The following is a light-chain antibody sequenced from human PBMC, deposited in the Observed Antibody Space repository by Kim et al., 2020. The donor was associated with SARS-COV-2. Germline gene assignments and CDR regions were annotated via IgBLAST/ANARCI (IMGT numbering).Light chain of an antibody. J-gene: IGKJ5*01. CDR2: NTS. CDR1: QCFSIC. V-gene: IGKV1-5*03. Sequence: GDRVTITCRASQCFSICLAWYQQKPGKVPKLLIYNTSNLQSGVPSRFSGSGSGTEFTLTISNLQPDDFATYYCQQYNNLPITFGQGTRLEIK. CDR3: QQYNNLPIT.